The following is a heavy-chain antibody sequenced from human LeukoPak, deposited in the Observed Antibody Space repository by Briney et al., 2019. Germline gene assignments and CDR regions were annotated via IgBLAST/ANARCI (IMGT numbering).Heavy chain of an antibody. Sequence: GASVKVSCKASGYTFTDHYMHWVRQAPGQGLEWMGRIIPVLGVANYAQKFQGRVTISADKSTSTAYMEVSSLRSEDTAVYYCATGIGTLWSGYYHDYWGQGTLVTVSS. D-gene: IGHD3-3*01. J-gene: IGHJ4*02. CDR3: ATGIGTLWSGYYHDY. V-gene: IGHV1-69*04. CDR2: IIPVLGVA. CDR1: GYTFTDHY.